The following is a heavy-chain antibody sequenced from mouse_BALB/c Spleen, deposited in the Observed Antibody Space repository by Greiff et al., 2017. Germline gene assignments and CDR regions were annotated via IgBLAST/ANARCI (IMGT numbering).Heavy chain of an antibody. J-gene: IGHJ4*01. CDR2: INSNGGST. V-gene: IGHV5-6-3*01. Sequence: EVKLMESGGGLVQPGGSLKLSCAASGFTFSSYGMSWVRQTPDKRLELVATINSNGGSTYYPDSVKGRFTISRDNAKNTLYLQMSSLKSEDTAMYYCARGGVITTATDYAMDYWGQGTSVTVSS. CDR3: ARGGVITTATDYAMDY. D-gene: IGHD1-2*01. CDR1: GFTFSSYG.